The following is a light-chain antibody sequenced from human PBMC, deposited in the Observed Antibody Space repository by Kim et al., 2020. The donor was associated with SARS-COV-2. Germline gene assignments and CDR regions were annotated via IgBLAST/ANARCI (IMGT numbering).Light chain of an antibody. CDR1: QDIANY. V-gene: IGKV1-33*01. CDR3: QQYEDFPYT. Sequence: DIQMTQTPSSLSASVGDRVTITCQASQDIANYLNWYQQKPGKAPKVLIYDASNLETGVPSRFSGRGFGTHFTFAITNLQPEDIGTYYCQQYEDFPYTFGQGTKLEI. CDR2: DAS. J-gene: IGKJ2*01.